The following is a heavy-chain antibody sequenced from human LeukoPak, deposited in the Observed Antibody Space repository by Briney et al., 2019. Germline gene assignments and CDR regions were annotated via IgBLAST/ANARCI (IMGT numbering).Heavy chain of an antibody. J-gene: IGHJ4*02. V-gene: IGHV3-23*01. CDR2: ISESATRT. CDR1: GFTFSDYD. Sequence: GGSLRLSCVASGFTFSDYDMNWVRQAPGKGLEWVSAISESATRTYYADSVQGRFTISRDNSKNTLYLQMNSLRAEDTAVYYCARDLVVVAATPVGDYWGQGTLVTVSS. D-gene: IGHD2-15*01. CDR3: ARDLVVVAATPVGDY.